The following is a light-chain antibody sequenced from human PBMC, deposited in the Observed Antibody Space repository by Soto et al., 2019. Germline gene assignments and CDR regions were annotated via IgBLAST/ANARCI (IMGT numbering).Light chain of an antibody. CDR2: VAS. CDR1: RSVSNY. CDR3: QQSHSIPLK. V-gene: IGKV1-39*01. J-gene: IGKJ1*01. Sequence: DIQMTQSPSSLSASVVERGTITCLASRSVSNYLNWYQQKPGKAPKLLIYVASSLHSGVPSRFSGSGSGTDFTLTIRSLQPEDFATYYCQQSHSIPLKFGQGTKVDIK.